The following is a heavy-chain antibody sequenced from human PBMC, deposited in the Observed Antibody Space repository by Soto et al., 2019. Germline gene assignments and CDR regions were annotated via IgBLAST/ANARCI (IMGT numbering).Heavy chain of an antibody. J-gene: IGHJ4*02. CDR1: GFTFSRYS. V-gene: IGHV3-21*01. Sequence: EVQLVESGGGLVRPGGSLRLSCAASGFTFSRYSMNWVRQAPGKGLEWVSSISSTTNYIYYADSMKGRFTVSRDNAKNSVYLDMYSLSAEDTAVYYCARESEDLTSNFDYWGQGTLFTVSS. CDR2: ISSTTNYI. CDR3: ARESEDLTSNFDY.